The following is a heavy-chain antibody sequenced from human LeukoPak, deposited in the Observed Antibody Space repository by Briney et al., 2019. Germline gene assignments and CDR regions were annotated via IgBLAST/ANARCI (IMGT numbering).Heavy chain of an antibody. CDR2: ISGSGGST. Sequence: GGSLRLSCAASGFTFSSYAMSWVRQAPGKGLEWVSAISGSGGSTYYADSVKGRFTISRDNSKNTLYLQMNSLRAEDTAVYYCAKFIYLAKLRCQDYWGQGTLVTVSS. CDR3: AKFIYLAKLRCQDY. V-gene: IGHV3-23*01. J-gene: IGHJ4*02. D-gene: IGHD4-17*01. CDR1: GFTFSSYA.